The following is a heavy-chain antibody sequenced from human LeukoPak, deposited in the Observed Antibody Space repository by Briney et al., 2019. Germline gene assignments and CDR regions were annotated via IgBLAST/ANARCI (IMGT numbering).Heavy chain of an antibody. CDR2: ISSNGGST. CDR1: GFTFSSYA. V-gene: IGHV3-64*02. Sequence: PGGSLRLSCSASGFTFSSYAMHWVRQAPGKGLEYVSAISSNGGSTHYADSVKGRFTISRDNSKNTLYLQMGSLRAEDMAVYYCARSEQQDFGDYEFDYWGQGTLVTVSS. D-gene: IGHD4-17*01. J-gene: IGHJ4*02. CDR3: ARSEQQDFGDYEFDY.